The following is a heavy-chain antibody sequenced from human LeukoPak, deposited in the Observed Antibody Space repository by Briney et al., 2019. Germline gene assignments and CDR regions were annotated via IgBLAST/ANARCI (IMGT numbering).Heavy chain of an antibody. CDR1: GGSISSSSHS. Sequence: SETLSLTCTVSGGSISSSSHSWGWIRQPPGKGLEWIGSIYHSGSIYYKPSLESRVTVSIDKSKNQFSLDLTSVTAADTAVYYCGRQSYYGSGTYYLFDDWGQGTLVTVSS. V-gene: IGHV4-39*01. CDR2: IYHSGSI. CDR3: GRQSYYGSGTYYLFDD. J-gene: IGHJ4*02. D-gene: IGHD3-10*01.